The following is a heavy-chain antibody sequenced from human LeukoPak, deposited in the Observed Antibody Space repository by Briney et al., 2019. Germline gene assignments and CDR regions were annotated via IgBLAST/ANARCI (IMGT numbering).Heavy chain of an antibody. CDR1: GGSISSSSYY. Sequence: VKPSETLSLTCTVSGGSISSSSYYWGWIRQPPGKGLEWIGSIYYSGSTYYNPSLKSRVTISVDTSKNQFSLKLSSVTAADTAVYYCARIASSSSSAIDYWGQGTLVTVSS. CDR2: IYYSGST. J-gene: IGHJ4*02. CDR3: ARIASSSSSAIDY. V-gene: IGHV4-39*01. D-gene: IGHD6-6*01.